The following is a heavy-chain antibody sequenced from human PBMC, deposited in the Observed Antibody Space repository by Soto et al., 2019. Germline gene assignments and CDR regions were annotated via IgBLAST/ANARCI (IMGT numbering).Heavy chain of an antibody. Sequence: PSETLSVTRGVSGGSISSGGYSWSWIRQPPGKGLEWIGYIYHSGSTYYNPSLKSRVTISVDRSKNQFSLKLSSVTAADTAVYYCARVPDRWGQGTLVTVSS. J-gene: IGHJ5*02. CDR2: IYHSGST. D-gene: IGHD2-2*01. V-gene: IGHV4-30-2*01. CDR3: ARVPDR. CDR1: GGSISSGGYS.